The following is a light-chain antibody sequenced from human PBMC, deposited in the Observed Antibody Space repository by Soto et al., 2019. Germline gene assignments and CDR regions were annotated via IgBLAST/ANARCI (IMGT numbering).Light chain of an antibody. V-gene: IGLV1-40*01. CDR1: SSNIGDNP. Sequence: QPVLTQPPSASGTPGQRVTISCSGSSSNIGDNPVNWYQQVPGAAPKLLIYDDSNRPSGVPDRFSGSKSGTSASLAITGLQAEDEADYYCQSYDSSLSGSVFGGGTKLTVL. J-gene: IGLJ2*01. CDR2: DDS. CDR3: QSYDSSLSGSV.